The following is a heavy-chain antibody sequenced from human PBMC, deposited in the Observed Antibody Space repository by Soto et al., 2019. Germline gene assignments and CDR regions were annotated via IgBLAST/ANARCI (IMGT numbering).Heavy chain of an antibody. CDR2: IIPIFGTA. D-gene: IGHD4-17*01. CDR3: ATPRGLTTVDYFDY. V-gene: IGHV1-69*13. J-gene: IGHJ4*02. Sequence: GASAKVSCKASGGTFSSYAISWLRQAPGQGLEWMGGIIPIFGTANYAQKFQGRVTITADESTSTAYMELSSLRSEDTAVYYCATPRGLTTVDYFDYWGQGTLVTVSS. CDR1: GGTFSSYA.